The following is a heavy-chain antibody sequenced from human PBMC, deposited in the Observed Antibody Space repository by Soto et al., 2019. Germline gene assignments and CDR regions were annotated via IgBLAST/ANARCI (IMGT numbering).Heavy chain of an antibody. CDR1: GYSFTSYW. D-gene: IGHD3-22*01. CDR3: ARHPSPGNYDSSGYYLADP. Sequence: GESLKISCKGSGYSFTSYWISWVRRMPGKGLEWMGRIDPSDSYTNYSPSFQGHVTISADKSISTAYLQWSSLKASDTAMYYCARHPSPGNYDSSGYYLADPWGQGTLVTVSS. J-gene: IGHJ5*02. CDR2: IDPSDSYT. V-gene: IGHV5-10-1*01.